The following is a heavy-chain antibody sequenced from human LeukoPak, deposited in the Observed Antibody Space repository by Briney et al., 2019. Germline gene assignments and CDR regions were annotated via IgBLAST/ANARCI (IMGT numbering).Heavy chain of an antibody. V-gene: IGHV4-38-2*02. Sequence: PSETLSLTCTVSGYSISSGYYWGWIRQPPGKGLEWIGSIYHSGSTYYNPSLKSRVTISVDTSKNQFSLKLSSVTAADTAVYYCARDSAPRAVVATITKRNWFDPWGQGTLVTVSS. CDR3: ARDSAPRAVVATITKRNWFDP. CDR1: GYSISSGYY. D-gene: IGHD5-12*01. CDR2: IYHSGST. J-gene: IGHJ5*02.